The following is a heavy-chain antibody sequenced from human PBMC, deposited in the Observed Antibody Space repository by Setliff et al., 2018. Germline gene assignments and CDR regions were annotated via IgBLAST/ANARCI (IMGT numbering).Heavy chain of an antibody. CDR3: ARDSSQWLVRRYFDY. CDR1: GGTFSSYA. D-gene: IGHD6-19*01. Sequence: ASVKVSCKASGGTFSSYAISWVRQAPGQGLEWMGGIIPILGIANYAQKFQGRVTITADKSTSTAYMGLSSLRSEDTAVYYCARDSSQWLVRRYFDYWGQGTLVTVSS. J-gene: IGHJ4*02. CDR2: IIPILGIA. V-gene: IGHV1-69*10.